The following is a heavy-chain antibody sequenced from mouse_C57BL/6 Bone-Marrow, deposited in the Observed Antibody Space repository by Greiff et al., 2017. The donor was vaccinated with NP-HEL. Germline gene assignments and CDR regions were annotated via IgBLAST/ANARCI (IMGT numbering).Heavy chain of an antibody. D-gene: IGHD2-2*01. CDR3: ARHYGYPTLYYAMGC. Sequence: EVKLVESGGGLVKPGGSLKLSCAASGFTFSDYGMHWVRQAPEKGLEWVAYISSGSSTIYYADTVKGRFTISRDNAKNTLFLQITSLRSKDTAVYYCARHYGYPTLYYAMGCWGQGTSVTVSS. CDR2: ISSGSSTI. J-gene: IGHJ4*01. V-gene: IGHV5-17*01. CDR1: GFTFSDYG.